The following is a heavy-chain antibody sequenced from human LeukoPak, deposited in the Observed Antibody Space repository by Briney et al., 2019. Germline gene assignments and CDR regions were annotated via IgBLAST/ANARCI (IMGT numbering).Heavy chain of an antibody. V-gene: IGHV3-30*02. Sequence: GGSLRLSCAPSGFTFSSYGMHWVRQATGKGLEWEAFIRYDGTNKYYADSVKGRFTISRDNSKNTLYLQMNSLRAEDTAVYYCAQGCKRPVWGSYRCNEQFDYWGQGTLVTVSS. CDR1: GFTFSSYG. J-gene: IGHJ4*02. CDR3: AQGCKRPVWGSYRCNEQFDY. D-gene: IGHD3-16*02. CDR2: IRYDGTNK.